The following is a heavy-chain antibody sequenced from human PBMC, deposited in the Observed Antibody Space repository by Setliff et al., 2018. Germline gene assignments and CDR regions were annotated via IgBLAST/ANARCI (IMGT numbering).Heavy chain of an antibody. D-gene: IGHD6-6*01. CDR2: INHRGST. CDR3: ARGRNIAARLLDS. J-gene: IGHJ4*02. CDR1: GGTFSDYY. V-gene: IGHV4-34*01. Sequence: SETLSLTCAAYGGTFSDYYWTWIRQPPGKGLEWIGEINHRGSTNYNPSLKSRATISIDTSKDQFSLKLTFMSAADTAVYFCARGRNIAARLLDSWGQGALVTVSS.